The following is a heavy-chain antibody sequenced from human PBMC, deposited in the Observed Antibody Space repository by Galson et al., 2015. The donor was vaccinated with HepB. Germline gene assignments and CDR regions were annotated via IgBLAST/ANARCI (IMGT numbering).Heavy chain of an antibody. J-gene: IGHJ6*02. Sequence: SLRLSCAASGFTFSSYGMHWVRQAPGKGLEWVAVISYDGSNKYYADSVKGRFTISRDNSKNTLYLQMNSLRAEDTAVYYCAKDLLNRGYSGYDVDYGDYVDGANYYYYGMDVWGQGTTVTVSS. CDR2: ISYDGSNK. D-gene: IGHD5-12*01. CDR3: AKDLLNRGYSGYDVDYGDYVDGANYYYYGMDV. CDR1: GFTFSSYG. V-gene: IGHV3-30*18.